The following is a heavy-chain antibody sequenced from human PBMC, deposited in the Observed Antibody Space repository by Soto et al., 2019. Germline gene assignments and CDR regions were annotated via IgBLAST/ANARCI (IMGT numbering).Heavy chain of an antibody. CDR3: ARHFPEVYDYYYVDV. J-gene: IGHJ6*03. CDR2: IYYSGST. CDR1: GGFISKYY. Sequence: SETLSLTCTVSGGFISKYYWSWIRQPPGKGLEWIGYIYYSGSTNYNPSLKSRITISVDTSKNQFSLKLSSVTAADTAVYYCARHFPEVYDYYYVDVWGKGTTVTVSS. V-gene: IGHV4-59*08.